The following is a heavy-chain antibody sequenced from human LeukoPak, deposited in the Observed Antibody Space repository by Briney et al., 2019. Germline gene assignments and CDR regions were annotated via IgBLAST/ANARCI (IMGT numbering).Heavy chain of an antibody. D-gene: IGHD5-12*01. Sequence: GGSLRLSCAVSGFTVDTNYMSWVRQAPGKGLEWVSVMYIDGSTYYADSVKGRFTISRDISKNTLYLQMSSLRGEDTAVYYCARDREGGYDYWGQGTLVTVSS. CDR3: ARDREGGYDY. CDR2: MYIDGST. CDR1: GFTVDTNY. J-gene: IGHJ4*02. V-gene: IGHV3-53*01.